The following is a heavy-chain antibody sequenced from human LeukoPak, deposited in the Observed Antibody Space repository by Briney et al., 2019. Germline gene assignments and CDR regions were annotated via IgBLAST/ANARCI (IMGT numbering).Heavy chain of an antibody. Sequence: GGSLRLSCAASGFTFSSYAMSWVRQAPGKGLEWVSAISGSGGSTYYADSVKGRFTISRDNSKNTLYLQMNSLRAEDTAVYYCAKINLPCGGDCYAYYYYGMDVWGQGTTVTVSS. J-gene: IGHJ6*02. V-gene: IGHV3-23*01. CDR2: ISGSGGST. CDR3: AKINLPCGGDCYAYYYYGMDV. CDR1: GFTFSSYA. D-gene: IGHD2-21*02.